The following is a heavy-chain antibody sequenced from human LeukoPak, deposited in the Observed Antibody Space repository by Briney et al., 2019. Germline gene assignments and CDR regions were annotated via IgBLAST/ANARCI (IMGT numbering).Heavy chain of an antibody. V-gene: IGHV4-34*01. J-gene: IGHJ4*02. CDR1: GGSFSSYY. Sequence: SETLSLTCAVYGGSFSSYYWNWIRQPPGKGLEWIGEINHSGSTHYNPSLKSRVTMSVDTSKNQFSMKLSSVTAADTAVYYCARDETTPLPGAYWGQGTLVTVSS. CDR2: INHSGST. D-gene: IGHD4-17*01. CDR3: ARDETTPLPGAY.